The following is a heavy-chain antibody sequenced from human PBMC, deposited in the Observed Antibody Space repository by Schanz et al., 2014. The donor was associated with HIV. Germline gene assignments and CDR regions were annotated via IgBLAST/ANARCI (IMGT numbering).Heavy chain of an antibody. D-gene: IGHD6-13*01. CDR2: ISYDGSNK. J-gene: IGHJ4*02. Sequence: QVQLVESGGGVVQPGMSLTLSCAASGFTFSNFGMHWVRQAPGKGLEWVALISYDGSNKYYSDSVKGRFTISRDYSKNTLYLQMNSLRAEDTAVYYCAKVDAAHKHIGAAGDWGQGTLVTVSS. CDR3: AKVDAAHKHIGAAGD. CDR1: GFTFSNFG. V-gene: IGHV3-30*18.